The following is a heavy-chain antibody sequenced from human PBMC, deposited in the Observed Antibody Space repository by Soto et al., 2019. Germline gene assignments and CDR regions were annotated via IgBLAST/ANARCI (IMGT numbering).Heavy chain of an antibody. CDR2: ISCSGSTI. CDR3: ARGPFEYSSAD. Sequence: PGGSLRLSCAAPGFTFSDNYMSWIPQAPGKGLEWVSYISCSGSTIYYADSVKGRFTISRDNAKNSLYLQMNSLRAEDTAVYYCARGPFEYSSADWGQGTLVTVSS. V-gene: IGHV3-11*01. J-gene: IGHJ4*02. D-gene: IGHD6-6*01. CDR1: GFTFSDNY.